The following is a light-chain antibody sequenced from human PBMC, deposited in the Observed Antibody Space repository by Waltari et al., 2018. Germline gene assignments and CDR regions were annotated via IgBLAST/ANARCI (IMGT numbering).Light chain of an antibody. CDR1: SLRSYY. J-gene: IGLJ2*01. CDR2: DNN. V-gene: IGLV3-19*01. CDR3: HSRDASGVAGS. Sequence: SSELTQDPAVSVAMGQTVRITCQGDSLRSYYASRYQQRPGQAPILVIYDNNNRPSGVPDRFSGSSSHNTGSLTITGAQAEDEASYYCHSRDASGVAGSFGGGTKLTVL.